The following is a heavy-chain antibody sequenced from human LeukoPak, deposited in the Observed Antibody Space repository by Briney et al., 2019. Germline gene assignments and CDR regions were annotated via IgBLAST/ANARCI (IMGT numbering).Heavy chain of an antibody. V-gene: IGHV7-4-1*02. CDR3: ARKAYGSGSYYYMDV. CDR1: GYTFTGYY. D-gene: IGHD3-10*01. Sequence: ASVKVSCKASGYTFTGYYMHWVRQAPGQGLEWMGWINTNTGNPTYAQGFTGRFVFSLDTSVSTAYLQISSLKAEDTAVYYCARKAYGSGSYYYMDVWGKGTTVTVSS. J-gene: IGHJ6*03. CDR2: INTNTGNP.